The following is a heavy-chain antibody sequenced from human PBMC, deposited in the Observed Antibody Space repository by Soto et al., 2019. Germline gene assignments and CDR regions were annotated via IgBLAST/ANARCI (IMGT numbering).Heavy chain of an antibody. CDR1: GFPFSSFT. CDR2: ISGGGGST. D-gene: IGHD6-19*01. Sequence: EVQLLDSGGGLVQPGGSLSLSCAASGFPFSSFTMSWVRQAPGKGLEWVSSISGGGGSTYYADSVKGRFTISRDNTKNTLYLQVNNLRADDTGVYSCAKGGDSGWYFFDYWGQGTLVTVSS. CDR3: AKGGDSGWYFFDY. V-gene: IGHV3-23*01. J-gene: IGHJ4*02.